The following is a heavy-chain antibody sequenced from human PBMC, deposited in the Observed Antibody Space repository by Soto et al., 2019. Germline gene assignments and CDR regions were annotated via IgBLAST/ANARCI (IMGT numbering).Heavy chain of an antibody. CDR3: ASGPHCSSTSCYYYYGMDV. CDR2: IIPIFGTA. Sequence: GASVKVSCKASGGTFSSYAISWVRQAPGQGLEWMGGIIPIFGTANYAQKFQGRVTITADESTSTAYMELSSLRSEDTAVYYCASGPHCSSTSCYYYYGMDVWGQGTTVTVSS. V-gene: IGHV1-69*13. D-gene: IGHD2-2*01. CDR1: GGTFSSYA. J-gene: IGHJ6*02.